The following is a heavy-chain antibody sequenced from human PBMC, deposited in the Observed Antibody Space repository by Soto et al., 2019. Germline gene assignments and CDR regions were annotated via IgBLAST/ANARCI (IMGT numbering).Heavy chain of an antibody. CDR1: GFTFSSYG. Sequence: QVQLVESGGGVVQPGRSLRLSCAASGFTFSSYGMHWVRQAPGKGLEWVAVISYDGSNKYYADPVKGRFTISRDNSKNTLYLQMNSLRAEDTAVYYCAKDRYCSSTSCDTKSLGGYGEDYWGQGTLVTVSS. D-gene: IGHD2-2*02. CDR2: ISYDGSNK. CDR3: AKDRYCSSTSCDTKSLGGYGEDY. V-gene: IGHV3-30*18. J-gene: IGHJ4*02.